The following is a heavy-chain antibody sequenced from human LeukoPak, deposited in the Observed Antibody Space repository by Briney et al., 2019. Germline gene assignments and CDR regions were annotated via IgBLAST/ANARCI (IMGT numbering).Heavy chain of an antibody. Sequence: SGGSLRLSCAASGFTFSSYAMSWVRQAPGKGLEWVSAISGSGGSTYYADSVKGRFTISRDNSKNTLYLQMNSLRAEGTAVYYRARDRPGNTAIDYWGQGTLVTVSS. J-gene: IGHJ4*02. CDR3: ARDRPGNTAIDY. CDR2: ISGSGGST. V-gene: IGHV3-23*01. CDR1: GFTFSSYA. D-gene: IGHD5-18*01.